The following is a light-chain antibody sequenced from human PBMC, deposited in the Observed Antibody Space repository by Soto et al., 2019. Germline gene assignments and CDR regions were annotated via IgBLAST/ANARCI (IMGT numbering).Light chain of an antibody. CDR3: QQYYSYWT. V-gene: IGKV1-5*01. Sequence: DIQMTQSPSTLSESVGDTVTVTCRASQSIGRWLAWYQQKPGKAPKLLIFDASTLENGVPARFSGSRSGPEFSLTISSLQPDDFATYYCQQYYSYWTFGQGTKVEIK. J-gene: IGKJ1*01. CDR2: DAS. CDR1: QSIGRW.